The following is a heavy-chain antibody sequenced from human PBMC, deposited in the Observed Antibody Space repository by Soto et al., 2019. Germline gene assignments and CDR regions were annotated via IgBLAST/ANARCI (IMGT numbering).Heavy chain of an antibody. J-gene: IGHJ4*02. CDR3: ARHVGGLWIPTAAAEVDY. V-gene: IGHV4-39*01. CDR2: IYYSGST. CDR1: GGSISGSSYY. Sequence: SETLSVTCTVSGGSISGSSYYWGWIRQPPEKGLEWIGSIYYSGSTYYNPSLKSRVTISVDTSKNQFSLKLSSVTAADTAVYYCARHVGGLWIPTAAAEVDYWGQGTLVTVSS. D-gene: IGHD5-12*01.